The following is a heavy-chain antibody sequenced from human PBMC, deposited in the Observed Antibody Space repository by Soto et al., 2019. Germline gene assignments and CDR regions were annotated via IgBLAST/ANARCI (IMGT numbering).Heavy chain of an antibody. J-gene: IGHJ3*02. CDR1: GFTFSSYG. CDR3: AKDQEKHSYDAFDI. V-gene: IGHV3-30*18. D-gene: IGHD5-18*01. CDR2: ISYDGSNK. Sequence: QVQLVESGGGVVQPGRSLRLSCAASGFTFSSYGMHWVRQAPGKGLEWVAVISYDGSNKYYADSVKGRFTISRDNSKNTLYLQMNSLRAEDTAVYYCAKDQEKHSYDAFDIWGQGTMVTVSS.